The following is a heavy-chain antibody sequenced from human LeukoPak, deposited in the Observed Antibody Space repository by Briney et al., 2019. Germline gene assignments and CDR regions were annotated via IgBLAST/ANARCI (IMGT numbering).Heavy chain of an antibody. J-gene: IGHJ4*02. CDR3: AVQRGGDGYNTFDY. V-gene: IGHV3-23*01. CDR1: GFTFSSYA. D-gene: IGHD5-24*01. CDR2: LSGSGDDT. Sequence: TGGSLRLSCAASGFTFSSYAMSWVRQAPGKGLEWVSALSGSGDDTYYADSVKGRFTISRDNSKNTLYLQMNSLRAEDTAVYYCAVQRGGDGYNTFDYWGQGTLVTVSS.